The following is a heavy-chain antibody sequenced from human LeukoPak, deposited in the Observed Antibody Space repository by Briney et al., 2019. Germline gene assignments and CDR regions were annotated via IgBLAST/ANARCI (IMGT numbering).Heavy chain of an antibody. V-gene: IGHV3-66*01. CDR3: AKRGGAIVLMVYRTLDY. J-gene: IGHJ4*02. CDR2: IYSGGST. D-gene: IGHD2-8*01. Sequence: GGSLRLSCAASGFTVSSNYMSWVRHAPGKGLEWVSVIYSGGSTYYADSVKGRFTISRDNSKNTLYLQMNTLRAEDTAVYYCAKRGGAIVLMVYRTLDYWGQGTLVTASS. CDR1: GFTVSSNY.